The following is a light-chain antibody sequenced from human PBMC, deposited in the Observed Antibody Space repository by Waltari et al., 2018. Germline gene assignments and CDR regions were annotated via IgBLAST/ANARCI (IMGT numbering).Light chain of an antibody. Sequence: DIQMTQSPSSLSASVGDRVTITCQASQDISNYLNWYQQKPGKAPKLLIYDASNLETGVPSRFGGSGSGTDFTFTISSLQPEDIATYYCQQYDNLPFFGQGTKLEIK. V-gene: IGKV1-33*01. CDR3: QQYDNLPF. CDR2: DAS. J-gene: IGKJ2*01. CDR1: QDISNY.